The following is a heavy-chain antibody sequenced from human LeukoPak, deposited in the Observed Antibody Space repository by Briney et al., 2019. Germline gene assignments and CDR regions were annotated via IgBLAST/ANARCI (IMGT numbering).Heavy chain of an antibody. CDR1: GFTFSSYA. Sequence: GGSLRLSCAASGFTFSSYAMNWVRQAPGKGLECVSTISNSGDRTYYADSVKGRFTISRDNSRNTLYLQMNSLRAEDTAVYYCADAIVGAPAQYWGQGTLVTVSS. J-gene: IGHJ4*02. V-gene: IGHV3-23*01. CDR3: ADAIVGAPAQY. D-gene: IGHD1-26*01. CDR2: ISNSGDRT.